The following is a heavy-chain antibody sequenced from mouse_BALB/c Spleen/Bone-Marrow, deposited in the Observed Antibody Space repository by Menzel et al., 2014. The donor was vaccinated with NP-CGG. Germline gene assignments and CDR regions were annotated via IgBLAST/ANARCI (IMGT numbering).Heavy chain of an antibody. D-gene: IGHD2-10*02. Sequence: EVHLVESGAELVKPGASVKLSCTASGFNIKDTYMHWVKQRPEQGLEWIGRIDPANGNTKYDPKFQGKATMTADTSSNTAYLQLSSLTSEDTAVYYCNEGYGNYGYWGQGTTLTVSS. J-gene: IGHJ2*01. CDR2: IDPANGNT. CDR1: GFNIKDTY. CDR3: NEGYGNYGY. V-gene: IGHV14-3*02.